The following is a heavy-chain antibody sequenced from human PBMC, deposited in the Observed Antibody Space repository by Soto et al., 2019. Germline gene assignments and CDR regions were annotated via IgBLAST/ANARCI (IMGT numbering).Heavy chain of an antibody. CDR3: ARAEGYSSTWGPFDP. J-gene: IGHJ5*02. V-gene: IGHV4-31*03. Sequence: QVQLRESGPVLVKPSQTLSLTCTVSGASISSGFYYWTWIRQFPGKGLAWIGYIYYRVSTHYTPSLKSRLTMSIDTSKNPFSLELTSVTAADTAVYYCARAEGYSSTWGPFDPWGQGALVAVST. CDR1: GASISSGFYY. CDR2: IYYRVST. D-gene: IGHD2-2*01.